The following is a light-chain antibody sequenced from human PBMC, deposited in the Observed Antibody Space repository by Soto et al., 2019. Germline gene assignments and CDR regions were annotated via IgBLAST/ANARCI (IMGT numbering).Light chain of an antibody. J-gene: IGKJ4*01. CDR2: WAS. CDR3: QQYYSTPLT. CDR1: QSVLYSSNNKNY. Sequence: DIVMTQSPDSLAVSLGERATINCKSSQSVLYSSNNKNYLAWYQQKPGQPPKLLIYWASTRESGVPDRFSGSGSGTDFTLNISSLQAEDVAVYLCQQYYSTPLTFGGGTKVEIK. V-gene: IGKV4-1*01.